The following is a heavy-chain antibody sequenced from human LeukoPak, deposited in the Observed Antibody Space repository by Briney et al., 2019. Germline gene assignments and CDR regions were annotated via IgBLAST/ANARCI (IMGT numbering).Heavy chain of an antibody. CDR2: MNPNSGNT. J-gene: IGHJ3*02. CDR3: ARGHRGYSYGYDAFDI. CDR1: GYTFTSYD. V-gene: IGHV1-8*03. Sequence: GASVKVSCKASGYTFTSYDNNWVRQATGQGLEWMGWMNPNSGNTGYAQKFQGRVTITRNTSISTAYMELSSLRSVDTAVYYCARGHRGYSYGYDAFDIWGQGTMVTVSS. D-gene: IGHD5-18*01.